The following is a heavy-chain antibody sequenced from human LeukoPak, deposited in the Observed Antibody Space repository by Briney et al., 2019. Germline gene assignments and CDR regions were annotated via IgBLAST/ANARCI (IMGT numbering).Heavy chain of an antibody. Sequence: SETLSLTCAVYGLSFSGYYWSWLRQPQGKGLEWIGEINHSGSTNYNPSLKSRVTISVDTSKNQFSLKLSSVSAADTAVYYCAREDIVVVPAAMPDAFDIWGQGTMVTVSS. D-gene: IGHD2-2*01. J-gene: IGHJ3*02. CDR3: AREDIVVVPAAMPDAFDI. CDR2: INHSGST. CDR1: GLSFSGYY. V-gene: IGHV4-34*01.